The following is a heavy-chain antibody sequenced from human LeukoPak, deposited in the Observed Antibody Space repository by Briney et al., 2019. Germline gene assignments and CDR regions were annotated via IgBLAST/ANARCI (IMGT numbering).Heavy chain of an antibody. CDR1: GYTLTELS. CDR2: FDPEDGET. J-gene: IGHJ3*02. Sequence: ASAKVSCKVSGYTLTELSMHWVRQAPGKGLEWMGGFDPEDGETIYAQKFQGRVTMTEDTSTDTAYMELSSLRSEDTAVYYCATFITMVRGVMDAFDIWGQGTMVTVSS. V-gene: IGHV1-24*01. CDR3: ATFITMVRGVMDAFDI. D-gene: IGHD3-10*01.